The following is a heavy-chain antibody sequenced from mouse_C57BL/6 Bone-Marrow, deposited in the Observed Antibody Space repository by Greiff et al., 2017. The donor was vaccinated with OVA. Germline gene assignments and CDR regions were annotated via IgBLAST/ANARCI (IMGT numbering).Heavy chain of an antibody. V-gene: IGHV14-4*01. CDR1: GFNIKDDY. CDR2: IDPENGDT. D-gene: IGHD2-1*01. CDR3: TSYGNFDY. Sequence: VQLLQSGADLVRPGASVKLSCTASGFNIKDDYMPWVKQRPEQGLEWIGWIDPENGDTEYASKFQGKATITADTSSNTAYLQLSSLTSEDTAVYYCTSYGNFDYWGQGTTLTVSS. J-gene: IGHJ2*01.